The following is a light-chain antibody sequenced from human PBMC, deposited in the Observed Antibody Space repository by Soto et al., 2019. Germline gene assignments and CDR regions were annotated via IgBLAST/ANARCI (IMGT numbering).Light chain of an antibody. V-gene: IGKV2-40*01. CDR3: MQRIEFPLT. Sequence: DIVMTQTPLSLPVTPGEPASISCRSSQSLLNIDWYLQKPGQSPQLLIYTLSYRASGVPDRFSGSGSGTDFTLKISRVEAEDVGVYYCMQRIEFPLTFGGGTKVEIK. J-gene: IGKJ4*01. CDR2: TLS. CDR1: QSLLN.